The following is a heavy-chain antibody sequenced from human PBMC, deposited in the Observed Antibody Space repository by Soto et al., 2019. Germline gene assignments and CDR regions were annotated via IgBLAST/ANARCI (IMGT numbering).Heavy chain of an antibody. V-gene: IGHV4-30-4*01. CDR3: ARDRFVYYYGSGDYYYGMDV. CDR2: IYYSGST. J-gene: IGHJ6*02. CDR1: GGSISSGDYY. D-gene: IGHD3-10*01. Sequence: SETLSLTCTVSGGSISSGDYYWSWIRQPPGKGLEWIGYIYYSGSTYYNPSLKSRVTISVDTSKNQFSLKLSSVTAADTAVYYCARDRFVYYYGSGDYYYGMDVWGQGTTVTVSS.